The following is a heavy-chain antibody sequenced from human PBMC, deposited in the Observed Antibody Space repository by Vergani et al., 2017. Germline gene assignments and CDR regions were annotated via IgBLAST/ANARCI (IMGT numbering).Heavy chain of an antibody. D-gene: IGHD6-13*01. J-gene: IGHJ4*02. Sequence: QVQLQESGPGLVKPSETLSLTCTVSGGSISSYYWSWIRQPPGKGLEWIGDINYSGSTNYNPSLKSRVTISVDTSKNPFSLKLSSVTAADTAVYYCARERVLDGSSWIDYWGQGTLVTVSS. V-gene: IGHV4-59*01. CDR2: INYSGST. CDR1: GGSISSYY. CDR3: ARERVLDGSSWIDY.